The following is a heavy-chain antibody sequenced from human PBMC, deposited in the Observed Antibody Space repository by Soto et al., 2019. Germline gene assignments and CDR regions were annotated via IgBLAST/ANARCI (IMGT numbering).Heavy chain of an antibody. CDR2: INHSGST. J-gene: IGHJ6*02. V-gene: IGHV4-34*01. CDR3: ATQYCGGDCPKLHYYGMDV. Sequence: SETLSLTCAVYGGSFSGYYWSWIRQPPGKGLEWIGEINHSGSTNYNPSLKSRVTISVDTSKNQFSLKLSSVTAADTAVYYCATQYCGGDCPKLHYYGMDVWAQGTSVTVSS. CDR1: GGSFSGYY. D-gene: IGHD2-21*02.